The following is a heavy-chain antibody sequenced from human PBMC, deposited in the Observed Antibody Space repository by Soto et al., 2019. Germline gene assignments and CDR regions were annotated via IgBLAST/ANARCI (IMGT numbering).Heavy chain of an antibody. Sequence: PGGSLRLSCAASGFTFRNYAMHWVRQAPGKGPEWVGVTSHDGSKTYYADSVKGRFTISRDNSKNTLYLQMNSLRAEDTAVYYCGKEAIVLISHGMDVWGQGTTVTVSS. V-gene: IGHV3-30*18. CDR1: GFTFRNYA. CDR2: TSHDGSKT. J-gene: IGHJ6*02. CDR3: GKEAIVLISHGMDV. D-gene: IGHD2-8*01.